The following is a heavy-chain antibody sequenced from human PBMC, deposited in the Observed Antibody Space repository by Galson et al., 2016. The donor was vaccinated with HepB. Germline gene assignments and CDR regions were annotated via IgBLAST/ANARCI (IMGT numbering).Heavy chain of an antibody. Sequence: SLRLSCAASGFTFSSYAMNWVRQAPGKGLEWVSGISGSGGSTYYADSVKGRFTISRDNSKNTLYLRMNSLRAEDTAVYYCARAWGNYGMDVWGQGTTVTVSS. J-gene: IGHJ6*02. CDR1: GFTFSSYA. CDR2: ISGSGGST. V-gene: IGHV3-23*01. CDR3: ARAWGNYGMDV. D-gene: IGHD7-27*01.